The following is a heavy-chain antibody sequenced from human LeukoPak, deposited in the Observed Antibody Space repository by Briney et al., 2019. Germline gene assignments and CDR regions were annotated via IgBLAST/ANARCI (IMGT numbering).Heavy chain of an antibody. CDR3: ARAYCGGGFCYSGFDF. Sequence: GGSLRLSCAASGFTFSTYEMNWVRQAPGKGLEWVSYISSSGRIIYYTDSVKGRFTISRDNAKNSLYLQMNSLRDEDTAVYYCARAYCGGGFCYSGFDFWGQGTLVTVSS. J-gene: IGHJ4*02. D-gene: IGHD2-15*01. CDR1: GFTFSTYE. CDR2: ISSSGRII. V-gene: IGHV3-48*03.